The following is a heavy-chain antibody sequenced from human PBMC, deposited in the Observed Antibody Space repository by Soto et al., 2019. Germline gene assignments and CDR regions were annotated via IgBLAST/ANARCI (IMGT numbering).Heavy chain of an antibody. J-gene: IGHJ4*02. D-gene: IGHD3-10*01. V-gene: IGHV3-7*05. Sequence: EVQLVESGGGLVQPGGSLRLSCAASGFTFSSHWMSWVRQAPGKGLEWVANIKQDGSEKYYVDSVKGRFTISRDNAKTSLYLQMNSLRAEDTAVYHCASDIRGYAYAPFDYWGQGTLVRVSS. CDR2: IKQDGSEK. CDR3: ASDIRGYAYAPFDY. CDR1: GFTFSSHW.